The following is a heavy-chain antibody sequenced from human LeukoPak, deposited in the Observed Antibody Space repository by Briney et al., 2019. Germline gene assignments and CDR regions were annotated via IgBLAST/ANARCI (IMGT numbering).Heavy chain of an antibody. V-gene: IGHV4-31*03. CDR2: IYYSGST. J-gene: IGHJ5*02. CDR1: GGSISSGGYY. CDR3: ARESSLGGFDP. Sequence: SETLSLTCTVSGGSISSGGYYWSWIRQHPGKGLEWIGYIYYSGSTYYNPSLKSRVTIPVDTSKNQFSLKLSSVTVADTAVYYCARESSLGGFDPWGQGTLVTVSS. D-gene: IGHD2-2*01.